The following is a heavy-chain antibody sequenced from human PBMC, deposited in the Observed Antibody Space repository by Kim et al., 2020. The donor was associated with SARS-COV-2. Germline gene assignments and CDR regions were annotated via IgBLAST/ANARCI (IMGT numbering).Heavy chain of an antibody. V-gene: IGHV1-58*01. J-gene: IGHJ4*02. CDR2: IVVGSGNT. D-gene: IGHD2-15*01. Sequence: SVKVSCKASGFTFTSSAVQWVRQARGQRLEWIGWIVVGSGNTNYAQKFQERVTITRDMSTSTAYMELSSLRSEDTAVYYCAAVECGSGGSCYPGYWGQGTLVTVSS. CDR3: AAVECGSGGSCYPGY. CDR1: GFTFTSSA.